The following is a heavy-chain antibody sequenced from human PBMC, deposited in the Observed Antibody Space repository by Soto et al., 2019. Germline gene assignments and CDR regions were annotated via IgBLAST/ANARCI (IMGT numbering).Heavy chain of an antibody. CDR1: GFTFSSYA. J-gene: IGHJ6*02. Sequence: QVQLVESGGGMVQPGRSLRLSCAASGFTFSSYAMHWVRQAPGKGLEWVAVISYDGSNKYYADSVKGRFTISRDTSKNTLYLQMNSLRAEDTAVYYWARDVEMATIFDYYYGMDVWGQGTTVTVSS. D-gene: IGHD5-12*01. V-gene: IGHV3-30-3*01. CDR2: ISYDGSNK. CDR3: ARDVEMATIFDYYYGMDV.